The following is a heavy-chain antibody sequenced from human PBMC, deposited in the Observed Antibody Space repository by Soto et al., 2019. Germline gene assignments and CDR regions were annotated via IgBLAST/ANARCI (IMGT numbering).Heavy chain of an antibody. J-gene: IGHJ6*02. D-gene: IGHD3-9*01. CDR2: IYHSGST. Sequence: KTSETLSLTCAVSGGSISSSNWWSWVRQPPGKGLEWIGEIYHSGSTNYNPSLKSRVTISVDKSKNQFSLKLSSVTAADTAVYYCARDWKEGYDILTGYYYYYYYGMDVWGQGTTVTVSS. CDR3: ARDWKEGYDILTGYYYYYYYGMDV. CDR1: GGSISSSNW. V-gene: IGHV4-4*02.